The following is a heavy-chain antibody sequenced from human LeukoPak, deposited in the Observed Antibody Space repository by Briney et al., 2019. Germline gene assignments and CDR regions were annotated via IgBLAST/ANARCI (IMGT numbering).Heavy chain of an antibody. CDR2: IYSSGGT. CDR1: GGSISGSY. J-gene: IGHJ4*02. CDR3: ARVDTSGWLSYFDY. Sequence: PSKTLSLTCTVSGGSISGSYWNWIRQPPGKGLEWIGSIYSSGGTNYNPSLKSRVIISTDTSKNQFSLKLRSVTAADTALYYCARVDTSGWLSYFDYWGQGTLVTVSS. D-gene: IGHD6-19*01. V-gene: IGHV4-4*08.